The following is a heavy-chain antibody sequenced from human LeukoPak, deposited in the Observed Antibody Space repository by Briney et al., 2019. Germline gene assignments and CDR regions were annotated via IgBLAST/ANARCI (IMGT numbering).Heavy chain of an antibody. CDR3: ASLGHAGYYDFWSGYYMPYYMDV. D-gene: IGHD3-3*01. CDR1: GFTFSSYW. CDR2: INSDGSST. Sequence: GGSLRLSCAASGFTFSSYWMHWVRHAPGKGLVWVSRINSDGSSTSYADSVKGRFTISRDNAKNTLYLQMNSLRAEDTAVYYCASLGHAGYYDFWSGYYMPYYMDVWGKGTTVTVSS. J-gene: IGHJ6*03. V-gene: IGHV3-74*01.